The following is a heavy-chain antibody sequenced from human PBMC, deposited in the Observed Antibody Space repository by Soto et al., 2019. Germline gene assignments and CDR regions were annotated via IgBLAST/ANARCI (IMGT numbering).Heavy chain of an antibody. Sequence: QVQLVESGGGVVQPGRSLRLSCSASGFIFSSYGMHWVRQAPGKGLEWVAVIWYDGSNKYYADSVKGRFTISRDNFKNTLYLQMNSRSAEDTAVYYCARRAGSADVGYWGQGTLVTVSS. CDR3: ARRAGSADVGY. CDR2: IWYDGSNK. D-gene: IGHD6-19*01. J-gene: IGHJ4*02. V-gene: IGHV3-33*01. CDR1: GFIFSSYG.